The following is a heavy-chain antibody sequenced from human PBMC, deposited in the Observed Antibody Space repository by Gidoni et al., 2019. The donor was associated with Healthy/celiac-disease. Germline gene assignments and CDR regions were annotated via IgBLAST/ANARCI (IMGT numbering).Heavy chain of an antibody. V-gene: IGHV3-33*01. D-gene: IGHD2-15*01. Sequence: QVQLVESGGGVVQPGRSLRLSCAASGFTFSSYGMHWVRQAPGKGLEWVAVIWYDGSNKYYADSVKGRFTISRDNSKNTLYLQMNSLRAEDTAVYYCAVLGYCSGGSCYPDDAFDIWGQGTMVTVSS. CDR3: AVLGYCSGGSCYPDDAFDI. CDR2: IWYDGSNK. CDR1: GFTFSSYG. J-gene: IGHJ3*02.